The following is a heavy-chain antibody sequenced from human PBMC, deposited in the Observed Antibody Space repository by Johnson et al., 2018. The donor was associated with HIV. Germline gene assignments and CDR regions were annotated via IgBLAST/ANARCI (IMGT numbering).Heavy chain of an antibody. CDR1: GFTVSSNY. V-gene: IGHV3-66*01. CDR2: IYSGGST. J-gene: IGHJ3*01. D-gene: IGHD3-22*01. CDR3: ARFDGFITTLRVIGDAFDV. Sequence: VQLVESGGGVVQPGGSLRLSCAASGFTVSSNYMSWVRQAPGKGLEWVSVIYSGGSTYYADSVKGRFTISRDTSKNTLYLQMNSLRAEDTAVYYCARFDGFITTLRVIGDAFDVWGQGTMVTVSS.